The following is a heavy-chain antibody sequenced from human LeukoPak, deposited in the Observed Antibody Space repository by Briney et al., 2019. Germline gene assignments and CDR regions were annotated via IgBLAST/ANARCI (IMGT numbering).Heavy chain of an antibody. Sequence: GGSLRLSCAASGFTFSNFWMHWVRQTPGKGLLWVSRINNDGDSTNYADSVKGRFTISRDNSKNTLYLQMNSLRPEDTAVYYCAKRGDYGAYPYYFDYWGQGTLVTVSS. CDR2: INNDGDST. CDR3: AKRGDYGAYPYYFDY. J-gene: IGHJ4*02. V-gene: IGHV3-74*01. CDR1: GFTFSNFW. D-gene: IGHD4-17*01.